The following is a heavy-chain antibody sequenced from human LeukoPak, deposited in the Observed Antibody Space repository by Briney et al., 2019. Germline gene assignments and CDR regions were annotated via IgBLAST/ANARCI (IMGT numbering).Heavy chain of an antibody. CDR1: GFTFSSYA. CDR2: ISSDGSNK. V-gene: IGHV3-30-3*01. CDR3: AWGMTTLTIEY. Sequence: PGGSLRVSCAASGFTFSSYAMYWVRQAPGKGLQWVALISSDGSNKYYADSVKGRFTISRDNSKNTLYLQMNSLRAEDTAVYYCAWGMTTLTIEYWGQGTLVTVSS. J-gene: IGHJ4*02. D-gene: IGHD4-17*01.